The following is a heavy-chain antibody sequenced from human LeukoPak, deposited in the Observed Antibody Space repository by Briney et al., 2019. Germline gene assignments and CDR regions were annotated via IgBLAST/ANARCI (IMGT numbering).Heavy chain of an antibody. D-gene: IGHD2-2*01. CDR2: ISHSGTT. CDR1: GGSIDITNY. J-gene: IGHJ4*02. CDR3: TRESRPLCPFAY. Sequence: PSETLSLTCGVSGGSIDITNYWSWVRQAPGKGLEWIGEISHSGTTNYNPSLRSRVAMSLDRANNQFSLSLTSVTAADTAVYYCTRESRPLCPFAYWGRGVLVTVSS. V-gene: IGHV4-4*02.